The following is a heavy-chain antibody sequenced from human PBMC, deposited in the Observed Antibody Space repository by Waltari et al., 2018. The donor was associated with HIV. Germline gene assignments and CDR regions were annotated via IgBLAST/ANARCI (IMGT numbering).Heavy chain of an antibody. Sequence: QVQLVQSGAEVKKPGASVKVSCKASGYTFTSYAMHWVRQAPGQRLEWMGWINAGNGNTKYSQKFQGRVTITRDTSASTAYMELSSLRSEDTAVYYCARDCSSTSCYDAFDIWGQGTMVTVSS. CDR3: ARDCSSTSCYDAFDI. CDR1: GYTFTSYA. D-gene: IGHD2-2*01. V-gene: IGHV1-3*01. J-gene: IGHJ3*02. CDR2: INAGNGNT.